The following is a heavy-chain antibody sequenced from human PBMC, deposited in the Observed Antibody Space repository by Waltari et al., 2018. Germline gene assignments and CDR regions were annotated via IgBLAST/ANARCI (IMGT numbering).Heavy chain of an antibody. CDR1: GYPFTGYY. J-gene: IGHJ3*02. CDR3: ATGIVVVPAANRGYAFDI. Sequence: QVQLVQSGAEVKKTGASVKVSCKASGYPFTGYYMHWVRQAPGQGLEWMGWINPNSGGTIYAQNFQGRVTMTRDTSISTAYMELSRLRSDDTALYYCATGIVVVPAANRGYAFDIWGQGTMVTVSS. V-gene: IGHV1-2*02. CDR2: INPNSGGT. D-gene: IGHD2-2*01.